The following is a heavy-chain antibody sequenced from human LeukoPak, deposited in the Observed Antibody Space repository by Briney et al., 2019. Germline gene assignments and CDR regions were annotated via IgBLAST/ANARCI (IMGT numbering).Heavy chain of an antibody. J-gene: IGHJ4*02. CDR1: GYTFTGYY. CDR3: ARGKLVRSAYYFDY. V-gene: IGHV1-2*02. D-gene: IGHD6-6*01. Sequence: ASVKVSCKASGYTFTGYYMHWVRQAPGQGLEWMGWINPNSGGTNYAQKFQGRVTMTRDTSISTAYMELSRLRSDDTAVYYCARGKLVRSAYYFDYWGQGTLVTVSS. CDR2: INPNSGGT.